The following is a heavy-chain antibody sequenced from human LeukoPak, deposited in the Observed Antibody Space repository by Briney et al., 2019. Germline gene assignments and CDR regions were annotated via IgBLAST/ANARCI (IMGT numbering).Heavy chain of an antibody. D-gene: IGHD1-1*01. Sequence: GESLRLSCAASGFTFSTYSMHWVRQAPGKGLEWVSSISTGSSYIYSADSVKGRFTISRDNAKNSLYLQLNSLRAEDTAVYYCAGSDTTGYTPREWDYWYFDLWGRGTLVTVSS. V-gene: IGHV3-21*01. CDR3: AGSDTTGYTPREWDYWYFDL. J-gene: IGHJ2*01. CDR1: GFTFSTYS. CDR2: ISTGSSYI.